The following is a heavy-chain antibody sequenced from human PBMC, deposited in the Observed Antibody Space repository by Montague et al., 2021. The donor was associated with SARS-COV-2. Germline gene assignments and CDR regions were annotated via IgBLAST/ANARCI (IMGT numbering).Heavy chain of an antibody. CDR3: ARGGGRYNWNYEGGFDL. Sequence: SLRLSCAASGFRFSDYYMSWIRQAPGKGPEWVSDISSSSTYTSSADSVKGRFTISRDDAKNSLYLHLNSLRAEDTAVYYCARGGGRYNWNYEGGFDLWGRGTLVTVSS. CDR1: GFRFSDYY. J-gene: IGHJ2*01. D-gene: IGHD1-7*01. CDR2: ISSSSTYT. V-gene: IGHV3-11*06.